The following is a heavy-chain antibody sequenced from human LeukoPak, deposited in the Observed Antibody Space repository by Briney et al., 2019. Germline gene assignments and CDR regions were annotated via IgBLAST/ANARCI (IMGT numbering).Heavy chain of an antibody. J-gene: IGHJ4*02. CDR3: ARGRATVAGDDFDY. V-gene: IGHV3-11*06. D-gene: IGHD6-19*01. CDR1: GFTFSDYY. Sequence: GGSLRLSCAASGFTFSDYYMSWIRQAPGKGLEWVSYISSSSSYTNYADSVKGRFTISRDNAKNSLYLQMNSLRAEDTAVYYCARGRATVAGDDFDYWGQGTLVTVSS. CDR2: ISSSSSYT.